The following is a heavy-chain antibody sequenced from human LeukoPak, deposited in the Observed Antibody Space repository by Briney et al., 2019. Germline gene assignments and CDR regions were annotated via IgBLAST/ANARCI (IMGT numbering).Heavy chain of an antibody. CDR3: VRGGYIYGSDY. Sequence: ASVKVSCKASGYTCTGYYMNWVRQAPGQRLEWMGWINPNSGGTNYAQKFQGRVTMTRDTSISTAYMELSRLRSDDTAVYYCVRGGYIYGSDYWGQGTLVTVSS. V-gene: IGHV1-2*02. J-gene: IGHJ4*02. CDR1: GYTCTGYY. CDR2: INPNSGGT. D-gene: IGHD5-18*01.